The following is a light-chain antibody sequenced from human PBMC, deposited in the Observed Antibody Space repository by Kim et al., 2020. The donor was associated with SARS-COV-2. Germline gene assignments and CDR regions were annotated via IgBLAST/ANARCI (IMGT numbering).Light chain of an antibody. J-gene: IGKJ5*01. CDR3: QQLNSYPIT. V-gene: IGKV1-9*01. CDR2: AAS. Sequence: DIQLTQSPSFLSASVGDRVTITCRASQGISTSLAWYQQKPGKAPKLLIYAASTLQSGVPSRFSGTGSGTEFTLTITTLQPEDFATYYCQQLNSYPITFGQGTPLEIK. CDR1: QGISTS.